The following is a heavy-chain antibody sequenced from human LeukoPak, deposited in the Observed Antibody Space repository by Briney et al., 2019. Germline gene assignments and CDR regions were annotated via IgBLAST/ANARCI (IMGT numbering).Heavy chain of an antibody. Sequence: GESLKISCQGSGYSFTSYWIGWVRQMSGKGLECMGIIYPGDSDTRYSPSFQGQVTISADKSISTAYLQWSSLKASDTAMYYCARPNMAGVLRGAFDMWGQGTMVTVSS. J-gene: IGHJ3*02. CDR2: IYPGDSDT. D-gene: IGHD3-10*01. CDR1: GYSFTSYW. CDR3: ARPNMAGVLRGAFDM. V-gene: IGHV5-51*01.